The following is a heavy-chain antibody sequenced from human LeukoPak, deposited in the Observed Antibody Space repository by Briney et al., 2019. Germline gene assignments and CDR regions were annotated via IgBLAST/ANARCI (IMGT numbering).Heavy chain of an antibody. CDR3: ARVVGYYYYYMDV. CDR2: INHSGST. D-gene: IGHD1-26*01. CDR1: GGSFSGYY. J-gene: IGHJ6*03. V-gene: IGHV4-34*01. Sequence: SETLSLTCAVYGGSFSGYYWSWIRQPPGKGLEWIGEINHSGSTNYNPSLKSRVTISVDTSKNQFSLKLSSVTAADTAVYYCARVVGYYYYYMDVWCKGTTVTVSS.